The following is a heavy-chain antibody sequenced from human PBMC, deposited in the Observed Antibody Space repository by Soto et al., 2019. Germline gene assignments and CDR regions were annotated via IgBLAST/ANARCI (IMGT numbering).Heavy chain of an antibody. V-gene: IGHV3-23*01. CDR3: AKNGCGGDCYSSVAGNWFDP. J-gene: IGHJ5*02. Sequence: LRLSCAASGFTFSGYVMSWVRQAPGKGLEWISIISGSGAMTHYADSVKGRFTISRDNSNNTLYLQMHSLRADDTAVYYCAKNGCGGDCYSSVAGNWFDPWGQGTLVTVSS. CDR2: ISGSGAMT. CDR1: GFTFSGYV. D-gene: IGHD2-21*02.